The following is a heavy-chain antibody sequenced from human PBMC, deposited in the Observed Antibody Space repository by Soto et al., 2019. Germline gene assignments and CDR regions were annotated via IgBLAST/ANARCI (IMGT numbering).Heavy chain of an antibody. D-gene: IGHD2-15*01. CDR1: GLILSNAW. CDR2: IKSETDGGTT. CDR3: PTDGPFVGEDAY. J-gene: IGHJ4*02. V-gene: IGHV3-15*07. Sequence: PGGSLRLSCAASGLILSNAWMNWVRQAPGKGLEWVGRIKSETDGGTTDYVAPVKGRFTISRDDSKNTLYLQMNSLKMEDTAVYSCPTDGPFVGEDAYGGQEPLAPFS.